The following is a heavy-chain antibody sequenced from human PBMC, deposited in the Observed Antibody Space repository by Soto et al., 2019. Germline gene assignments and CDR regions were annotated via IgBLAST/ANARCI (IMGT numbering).Heavy chain of an antibody. CDR2: ISSTTNYI. CDR1: GFTFTMYS. V-gene: IGHV3-21*06. Sequence: PGGSLRLSCAASGFTFTMYSMNWVRHAPGKGLEWVSSISSTTNYIYYGDSMKGRFTISRDNAKNSLYLEMNSLRAEDTAVYYCARESEDLTSNFDYWVQGTLVTVSS. J-gene: IGHJ4*02. CDR3: ARESEDLTSNFDY.